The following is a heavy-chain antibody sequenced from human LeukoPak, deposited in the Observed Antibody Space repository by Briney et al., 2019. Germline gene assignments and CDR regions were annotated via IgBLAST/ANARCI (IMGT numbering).Heavy chain of an antibody. CDR3: ARDPSNSSGWKTWFDS. V-gene: IGHV1-18*01. Sequence: GASVRVSCEASGYRFTSHGISWLRQAPGQGLEWMGWISGYNGDTNSAQKFQGRLIMTTHTSTSTAYMELRSLRSDDTAVYYCARDPSNSSGWKTWFDSWGQGTLVTVSS. J-gene: IGHJ5*01. CDR2: ISGYNGDT. CDR1: GYRFTSHG. D-gene: IGHD6-19*01.